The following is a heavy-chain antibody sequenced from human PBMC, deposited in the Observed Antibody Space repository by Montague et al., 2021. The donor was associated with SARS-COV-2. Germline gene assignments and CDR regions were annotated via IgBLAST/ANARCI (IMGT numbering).Heavy chain of an antibody. CDR3: ARDYGDYSYYYGLDV. CDR2: IYSSGST. V-gene: IGHV4-61*02. CDR1: GGSIRSGSYY. Sequence: TLSLTCTVSGGSIRSGSYYWSWIRQPAGKGLEWIGRIYSSGSTNYNPSLKSRVTMSVDTSKSQFSLKVSSATAADTAVYYCARDYGDYSYYYGLDVWGQGTTVTVSS. D-gene: IGHD4-17*01. J-gene: IGHJ6*02.